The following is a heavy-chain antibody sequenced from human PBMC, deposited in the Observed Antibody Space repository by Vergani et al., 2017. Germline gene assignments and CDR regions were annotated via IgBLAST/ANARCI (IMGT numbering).Heavy chain of an antibody. V-gene: IGHV7-4-1*02. CDR1: GYTLTNYA. Sequence: QLQLVQSGSEVKKPGASVKVSCRASGYTLTNYALNWVRQAPGQGLEWMGWINSNSGNPTYAQGFKARFVFSLDSSVSTSYLQINSLQPEETAVYYCVRPLSGSCTGGICYSGWFDPWGQGTLVTVSS. D-gene: IGHD2-15*01. CDR2: INSNSGNP. J-gene: IGHJ5*02. CDR3: VRPLSGSCTGGICYSGWFDP.